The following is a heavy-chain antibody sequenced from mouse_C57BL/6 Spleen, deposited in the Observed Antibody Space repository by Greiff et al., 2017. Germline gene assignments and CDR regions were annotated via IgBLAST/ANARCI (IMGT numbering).Heavy chain of an antibody. D-gene: IGHD1-1*01. J-gene: IGHJ4*01. Sequence: VQLQQSGAELARPGASVKMSCKASGYTFTSYTMHWVKQRPGQGLEWIGYINPSSGYNKYNQKFKDKATLTADKSSSTAYMQLSSLTSEDSAVYYCARFRITTVYYYAMDYWGQGTSVTVSS. V-gene: IGHV1-4*01. CDR1: GYTFTSYT. CDR2: INPSSGYN. CDR3: ARFRITTVYYYAMDY.